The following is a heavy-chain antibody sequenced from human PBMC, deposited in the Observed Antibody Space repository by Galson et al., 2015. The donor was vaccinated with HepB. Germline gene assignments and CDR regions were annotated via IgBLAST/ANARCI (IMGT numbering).Heavy chain of an antibody. Sequence: SVKVSCKASGGTFSSYAISWVRQAPGQGLEWMGGIIPIFGTANYAQKFQGRVTITADKSTSTAYMELSSLRSEDTAVYYCARTASYSNSELYYYYYGMDVWGQGTTVTVSS. CDR1: GGTFSSYA. V-gene: IGHV1-69*06. J-gene: IGHJ6*02. CDR2: IIPIFGTA. CDR3: ARTASYSNSELYYYYYGMDV. D-gene: IGHD4-11*01.